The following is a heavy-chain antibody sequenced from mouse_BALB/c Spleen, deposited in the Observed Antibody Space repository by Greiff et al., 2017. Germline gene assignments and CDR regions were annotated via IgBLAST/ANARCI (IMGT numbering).Heavy chain of an antibody. CDR2: ISSGSSTI. CDR3: ARSRDYDVDYYAMDY. V-gene: IGHV5-17*02. CDR1: GFTFSSFG. Sequence: EVMLVESGGGLVQPRGSRKLSCAASGFTFSSFGMHWVRQAPEKGLEWVAYISSGSSTIYYADTVKGRFTISRDNPKNTLFLQMTSLRSEDTAMYYCARSRDYDVDYYAMDYWGQGTSVTVSS. J-gene: IGHJ4*01. D-gene: IGHD2-4*01.